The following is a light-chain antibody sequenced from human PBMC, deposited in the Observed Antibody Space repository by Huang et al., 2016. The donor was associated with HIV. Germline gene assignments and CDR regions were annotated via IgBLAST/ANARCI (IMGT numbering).Light chain of an antibody. V-gene: IGKV4-1*01. CDR1: QSVYSSSTSKDY. CDR3: QQYYSSPQT. Sequence: DIIMTQSPDSLAVSLGEGATLNCRSSQSVYSSSTSKDYMAWFQQKPGQPPSLLLFGASKREAGVPDRFSGSGTGTHFTLTIANLEAEDAAIYYCQQYYSSPQTFGQGTRVEVK. J-gene: IGKJ1*01. CDR2: GAS.